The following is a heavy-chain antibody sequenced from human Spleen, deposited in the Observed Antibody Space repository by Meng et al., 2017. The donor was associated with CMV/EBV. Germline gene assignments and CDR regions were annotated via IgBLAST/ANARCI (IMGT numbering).Heavy chain of an antibody. D-gene: IGHD4-17*01. CDR3: ARDPATVTTGGWFDP. J-gene: IGHJ5*02. Sequence: SGYSFIDYCIHWVRQAPGQGLEWMGWINPNSGRTSYARNFQGRVTMTRDTSINTGYMELGGLKSDDTAVYFCARDPATVTTGGWFDPWGQGTLVTVSS. CDR1: GYSFIDYC. V-gene: IGHV1-2*02. CDR2: INPNSGRT.